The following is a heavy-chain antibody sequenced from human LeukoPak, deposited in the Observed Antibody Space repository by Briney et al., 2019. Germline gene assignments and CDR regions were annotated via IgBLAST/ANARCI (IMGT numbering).Heavy chain of an antibody. D-gene: IGHD3-22*01. CDR1: GGSISSYY. Sequence: SETLSLTCTVSGGSISSYYWSWIRQPPGKGLECIGYIYYSGSTNYNPSLKSRVAISVDTSKNQFSLKLSSVTAADTAVYYCARRPYSYDSSAYYYWYFDLWGRGTLVTVSS. J-gene: IGHJ2*01. CDR2: IYYSGST. CDR3: ARRPYSYDSSAYYYWYFDL. V-gene: IGHV4-59*08.